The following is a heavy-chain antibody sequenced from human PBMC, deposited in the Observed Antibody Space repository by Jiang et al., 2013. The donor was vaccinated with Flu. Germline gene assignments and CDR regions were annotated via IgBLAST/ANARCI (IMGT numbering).Heavy chain of an antibody. CDR3: TTDLAVTTISFYY. Sequence: GLVKPGGSLRLSCAASGFTFSNAWMSWVRQAPGKGLEWVGRIKSKTDGGTTDYAAPVKGRFTISRDDSKNTLYLQMNSLKTEDTAVYYCTTDLAVTTISFYYWGQGTLVTVSS. CDR1: GFTFSNAW. D-gene: IGHD4-17*01. V-gene: IGHV3-15*01. CDR2: IKSKTDGGTT. J-gene: IGHJ4*02.